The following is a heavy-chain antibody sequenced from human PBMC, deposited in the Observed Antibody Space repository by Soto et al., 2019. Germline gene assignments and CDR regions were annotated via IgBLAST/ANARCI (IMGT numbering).Heavy chain of an antibody. CDR2: ITPYDEST. Sequence: QVQLVQSGAEVNKPGASMKLSCKSSGYTFTNYFIHWMRQAPGQGLEWLVLITPYDESTKYAQKFQGRVSMTRDQSTTTVTMELSSLRSADTAVYYCARAADIVMVAALENAYYGMDVWGQGTTVTVSS. V-gene: IGHV1-46*01. CDR3: ARAADIVMVAALENAYYGMDV. D-gene: IGHD2-21*02. J-gene: IGHJ6*02. CDR1: GYTFTNYF.